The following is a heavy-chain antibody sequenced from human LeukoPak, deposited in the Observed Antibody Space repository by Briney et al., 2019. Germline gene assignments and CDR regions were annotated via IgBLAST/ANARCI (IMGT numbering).Heavy chain of an antibody. CDR3: AKLGGQEVYNYYVGV. CDR1: GFTFSSYA. D-gene: IGHD3-16*01. CDR2: IIDSGDIT. Sequence: GGSLRLSCAASGFTFSSYAMSWVRQAPGKGLEWVSGIIDSGDITYYANSVKGRFTISRDNSKNTLYLQMNRLRAEDTAVYYCAKLGGQEVYNYYVGVWGKGTTVAVSS. J-gene: IGHJ6*03. V-gene: IGHV3-23*01.